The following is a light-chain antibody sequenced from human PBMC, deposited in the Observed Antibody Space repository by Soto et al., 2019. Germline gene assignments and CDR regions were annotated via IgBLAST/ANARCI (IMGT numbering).Light chain of an antibody. Sequence: IVLTQSPGTLSLSRGERATLSCRASQSVSSYLAWYQQKPGQAPRLLIYGASSRATGIPDRFSGSGSGTDFTLTISRLEPEDFAVYYCQQYGSSPITFGQGTRLEIK. V-gene: IGKV3-20*01. CDR1: QSVSSY. J-gene: IGKJ5*01. CDR2: GAS. CDR3: QQYGSSPIT.